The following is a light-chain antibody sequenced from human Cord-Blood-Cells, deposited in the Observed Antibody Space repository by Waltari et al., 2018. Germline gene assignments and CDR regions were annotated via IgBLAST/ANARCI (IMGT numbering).Light chain of an antibody. CDR1: QGISSA. CDR2: DAS. J-gene: IGKJ3*01. CDR3: QQFNSYPFT. Sequence: ALQLTQSPSPLSASVGDRVNITCRASQGISSALAWYQQKPGKAPKLLIYDASSFESGVPSRFSGSGSGTDLTLTISSLQPEDFATYYCQQFNSYPFTFGPGTKVDIK. V-gene: IGKV1-13*02.